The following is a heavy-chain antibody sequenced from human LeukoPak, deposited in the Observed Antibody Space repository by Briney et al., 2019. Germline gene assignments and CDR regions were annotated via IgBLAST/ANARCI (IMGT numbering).Heavy chain of an antibody. J-gene: IGHJ4*02. Sequence: ASVKVSCKVSGYTLTDLSMHWVRQAPGKGLEWMGGFDPEDGETIYAQKFQGRVTMTEDTSTDTAYMELSSLRSEDTAVYYCATDPMITFGGVIVKDYWGQGTLVTVSS. CDR3: ATDPMITFGGVIVKDY. CDR2: FDPEDGET. V-gene: IGHV1-24*01. CDR1: GYTLTDLS. D-gene: IGHD3-16*02.